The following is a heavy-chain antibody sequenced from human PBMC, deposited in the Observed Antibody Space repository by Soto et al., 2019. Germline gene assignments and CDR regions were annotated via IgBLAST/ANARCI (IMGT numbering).Heavy chain of an antibody. J-gene: IGHJ4*02. CDR2: INPSGGST. CDR3: ARASDRSSTALYYFDY. D-gene: IGHD6-13*01. CDR1: GYTFTSYY. Sequence: GASVKVSCKASGYTFTSYYMHWVRQAPGQGLEWMGIINPSGGSTSYAQKFQGRVTMTRDTSTSTVYMKLSSLRSEDTAVYYCARASDRSSTALYYFDYWGQGTLVTVSS. V-gene: IGHV1-46*01.